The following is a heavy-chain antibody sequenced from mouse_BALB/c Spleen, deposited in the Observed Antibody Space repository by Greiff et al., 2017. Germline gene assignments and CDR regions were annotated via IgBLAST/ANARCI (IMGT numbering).Heavy chain of an antibody. CDR3: ARSDIYYYGSSYAMDY. Sequence: VQLVESGAELARPGASVKLSCKASGYTFTSYWMQWVKQRPGQGLEWIGAIYPGDGDTRYTQKFKGKATLTADKSSSTAYMQLSSLASEDSAVYYCARSDIYYYGSSYAMDYWGQGTSVTVSS. V-gene: IGHV1-87*01. D-gene: IGHD1-1*01. CDR2: IYPGDGDT. J-gene: IGHJ4*01. CDR1: GYTFTSYW.